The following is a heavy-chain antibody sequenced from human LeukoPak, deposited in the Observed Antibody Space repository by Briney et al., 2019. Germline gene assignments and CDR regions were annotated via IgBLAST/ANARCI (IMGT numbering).Heavy chain of an antibody. CDR1: GFTFSSYE. Sequence: GGSLRLSCAASGFTFSSYEMNWVRQAPGKGLEWVSYIGSSDSTKYYAASVKGRFIISRDNTKNSLYLQMNSLRAEDTAVYYCAELGITMIGGVWGKGTTVTISS. V-gene: IGHV3-48*03. J-gene: IGHJ6*04. CDR3: AELGITMIGGV. D-gene: IGHD3-10*02. CDR2: IGSSDSTK.